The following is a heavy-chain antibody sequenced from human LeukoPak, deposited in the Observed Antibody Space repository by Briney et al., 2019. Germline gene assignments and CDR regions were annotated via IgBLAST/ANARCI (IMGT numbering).Heavy chain of an antibody. CDR3: ARRGVPAAIRYYYYGMDV. J-gene: IGHJ6*04. CDR2: ISSSGSTI. CDR1: GFTFSSYE. Sequence: GGSLRLSCAASGFTFSSYEMNWVRQAPGKGLEWVSYISSSGSTIYYADSVKGRFTISRDNAKNSLYLQMNSLRAEDTAVYCCARRGVPAAIRYYYYGMDVWGKGTTVTVSS. V-gene: IGHV3-48*03. D-gene: IGHD2-2*01.